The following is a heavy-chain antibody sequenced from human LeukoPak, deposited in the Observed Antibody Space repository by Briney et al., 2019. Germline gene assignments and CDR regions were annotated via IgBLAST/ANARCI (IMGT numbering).Heavy chain of an antibody. CDR2: VYYTGSS. Sequence: PSETLSLTCNVSGGSVSTSSYYWGWIRQPPGKGLEWIGSVYYTGSSYYSPSLTSRVTISINTPKNQFSLKLTSVTAADTASYYCARHFADILTTNDAFGIWGQGTMVTVSS. CDR1: GGSVSTSSYY. J-gene: IGHJ3*02. V-gene: IGHV4-39*01. D-gene: IGHD3-9*01. CDR3: ARHFADILTTNDAFGI.